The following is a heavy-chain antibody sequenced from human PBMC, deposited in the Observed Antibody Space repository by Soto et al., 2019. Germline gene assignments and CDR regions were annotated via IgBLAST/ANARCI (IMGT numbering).Heavy chain of an antibody. Sequence: GASVKVSCKASGGTFSSYAISWVRQAPGQGLEWMGGIIPIFGTANYAQKFQGRVTITADKSTSTAYMELSSLRSEDTAVYYCALESYYDILTGYVTYYGMDVWGQGTTVTVS. CDR1: GGTFSSYA. D-gene: IGHD3-9*01. J-gene: IGHJ6*02. CDR2: IIPIFGTA. V-gene: IGHV1-69*06. CDR3: ALESYYDILTGYVTYYGMDV.